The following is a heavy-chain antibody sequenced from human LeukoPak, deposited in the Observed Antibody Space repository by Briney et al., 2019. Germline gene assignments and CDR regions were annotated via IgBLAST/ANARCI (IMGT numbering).Heavy chain of an antibody. CDR1: GGSISSYY. CDR3: ARGALVTMVRGVIITTSHFDY. D-gene: IGHD3-10*01. CDR2: IYYSRST. V-gene: IGHV4-59*01. Sequence: SETLSLTCTVSGGSISSYYWSWIRQPPGKGLEWIGYIYYSRSTNYNPSLKSRVTISVDTSKNQFSLKLSSVTAADTAVYYCARGALVTMVRGVIITTSHFDYWGQGTLVTVSS. J-gene: IGHJ4*02.